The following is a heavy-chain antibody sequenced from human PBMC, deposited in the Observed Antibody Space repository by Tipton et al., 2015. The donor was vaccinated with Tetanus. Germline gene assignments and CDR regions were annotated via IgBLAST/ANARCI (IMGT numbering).Heavy chain of an antibody. J-gene: IGHJ6*02. D-gene: IGHD3-22*01. Sequence: QLVQSGAELKKPGASLKVSCKASGYTFTGYYMYWVRQAPGQGLEWVGWIDPNSGGTIYAQNFQGRVTMTRDTSISTVYMELSRLRSDDTAVYYCARDRGDYIYYGMDAWGPGTTVTVSS. CDR2: IDPNSGGT. CDR1: GYTFTGYY. V-gene: IGHV1-2*02. CDR3: ARDRGDYIYYGMDA.